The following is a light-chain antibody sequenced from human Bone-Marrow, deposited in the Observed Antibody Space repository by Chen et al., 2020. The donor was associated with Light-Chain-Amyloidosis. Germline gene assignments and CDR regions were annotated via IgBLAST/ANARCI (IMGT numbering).Light chain of an antibody. CDR1: SGSIATNY. Sequence: FMLTQPHYVSESPGKTVIISCTRSSGSIATNYVQWYQQRPGSYPTTVIYEDDQRPSGVPDRFSGSIDRSSNSATLTISGLKTEDEADYYCQSYQGSSQGVFGGGTKLTVL. V-gene: IGLV6-57*01. J-gene: IGLJ3*02. CDR3: QSYQGSSQGV. CDR2: EDD.